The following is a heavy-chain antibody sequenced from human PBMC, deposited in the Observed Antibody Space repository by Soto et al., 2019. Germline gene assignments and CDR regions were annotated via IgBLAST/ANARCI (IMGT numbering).Heavy chain of an antibody. CDR3: AKEPIVRSGYYVPPWFDP. J-gene: IGHJ5*02. Sequence: EVQLLESGGGLVQPGGSLRLSCAASGFTFSSYAMSWVRQAPGKGLEWVSAISGSGGSTYYADSVKGRFTISRDNSKNTLYLQMNSLRAEDTAVYYCAKEPIVRSGYYVPPWFDPWGQGTLVTVSS. V-gene: IGHV3-23*01. CDR2: ISGSGGST. CDR1: GFTFSSYA. D-gene: IGHD3-22*01.